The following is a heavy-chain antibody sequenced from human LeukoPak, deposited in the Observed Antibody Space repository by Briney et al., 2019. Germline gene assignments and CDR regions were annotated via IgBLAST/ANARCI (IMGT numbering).Heavy chain of an antibody. CDR3: ATRGGLYDILTGYSDY. CDR1: GYTLTELS. V-gene: IGHV1-24*01. D-gene: IGHD3-9*01. CDR2: FDPEDGET. Sequence: GASVKVSCKVSGYTLTELSMHWVRQAPGKGLEWMGGFDPEDGETIYAQKFQGRVTMTEDTSTDTAYMELSSLRSEDTAVYYCATRGGLYDILTGYSDYWGQGSLVTVSS. J-gene: IGHJ4*02.